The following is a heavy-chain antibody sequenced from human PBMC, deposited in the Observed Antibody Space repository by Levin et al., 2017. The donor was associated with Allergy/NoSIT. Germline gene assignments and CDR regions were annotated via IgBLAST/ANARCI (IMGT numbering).Heavy chain of an antibody. Sequence: PSETLSLTCAASGFTFSSYWMSWVRQAPGKGLEWVANIKEDGSEKYYVDSVKGRFTISRDNAKNSLYLQMNSPRAEDTAVYYCAGSWGYAHSGSFDYWGQGTLVTVSS. CDR2: IKEDGSEK. CDR1: GFTFSSYW. J-gene: IGHJ4*02. CDR3: AGSWGYAHSGSFDY. D-gene: IGHD5-12*01. V-gene: IGHV3-7*01.